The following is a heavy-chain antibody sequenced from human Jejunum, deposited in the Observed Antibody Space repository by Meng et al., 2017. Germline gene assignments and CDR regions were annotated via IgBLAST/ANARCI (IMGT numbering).Heavy chain of an antibody. D-gene: IGHD1-26*01. V-gene: IGHV4-61*01. CDR2: VYYSGHT. J-gene: IGHJ4*02. Sequence: VRLEELGPGLVRPAETLPLTCTVSGDSVSSDNYYWSWIRQPPGQGLEWIGYVYYSGHTDYNPSLKRRVTISIDKSTNQFSLRLSSVTAADTAVYYCARVILYSGSYYFDFWGQGTLVTVSS. CDR3: ARVILYSGSYYFDF. CDR1: GDSVSSDNYY.